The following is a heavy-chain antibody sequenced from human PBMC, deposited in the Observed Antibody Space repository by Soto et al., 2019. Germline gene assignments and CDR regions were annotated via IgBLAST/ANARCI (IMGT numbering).Heavy chain of an antibody. D-gene: IGHD4-17*01. V-gene: IGHV1-46*01. CDR2: INPSGGST. Sequence: ASVKVSCKASGYTFTSYYMHWVRQAPGQGLEWMGIINPSGGSTSYAQKFQGRVTMTRDTSTSTVYMELSSLRSEDTAVYYCARVAPNDYGDYTYDFDDWGQGTLVTVS. CDR1: GYTFTSYY. J-gene: IGHJ4*02. CDR3: ARVAPNDYGDYTYDFDD.